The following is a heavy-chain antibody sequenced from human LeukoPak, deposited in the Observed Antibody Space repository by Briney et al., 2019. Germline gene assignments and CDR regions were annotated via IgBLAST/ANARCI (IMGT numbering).Heavy chain of an antibody. J-gene: IGHJ4*02. Sequence: SETLSLTCAVYGGSFSGYYWSWIRQPPGKGLEWIGEINHSGSTNYNPSLKSRVTISVDTSKNQFSLKLRCVTAADTAVYYCARFFGENSDYWGQGTLVTVSS. D-gene: IGHD3-10*01. CDR3: ARFFGENSDY. CDR1: GGSFSGYY. V-gene: IGHV4-34*01. CDR2: INHSGST.